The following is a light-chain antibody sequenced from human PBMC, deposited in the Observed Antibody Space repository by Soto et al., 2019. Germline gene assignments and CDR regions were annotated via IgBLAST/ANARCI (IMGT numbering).Light chain of an antibody. CDR1: SSNIGAGRD. Sequence: QSVLTQPHSVSGAPGQRVTISCTGSSSNIGAGRDVHWYQQLPGTAPRLLIYGNNNRPSGVPDRFSASKSGTSASLAITGLQAEDEADFYCQSFDSSLSAYVFGTGTKLTVL. J-gene: IGLJ1*01. V-gene: IGLV1-40*01. CDR3: QSFDSSLSAYV. CDR2: GNN.